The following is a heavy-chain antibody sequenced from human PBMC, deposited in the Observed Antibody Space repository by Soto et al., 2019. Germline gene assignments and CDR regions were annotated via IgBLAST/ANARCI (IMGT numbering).Heavy chain of an antibody. CDR1: GVSISSHDW. CDR2: SHQSGNT. D-gene: IGHD6-13*01. CDR3: ATRDSSRFY. V-gene: IGHV4-4*02. J-gene: IGHJ4*02. Sequence: QVQLQESGPGLVKPSGTLSLTCAVSGVSISSHDWWTWVRQPPGKGLEWLGESHQSGNTNYNSSLESRVTISVDKSNNQFSLKLSSVTVADTAVYYCATRDSSRFYWGQGTLVTVSS.